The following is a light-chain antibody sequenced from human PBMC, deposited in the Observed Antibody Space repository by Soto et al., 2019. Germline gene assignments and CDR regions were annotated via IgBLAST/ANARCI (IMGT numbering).Light chain of an antibody. Sequence: IPFTQSPSSLSASVGDRVSITRRDSQDIKTHLAWYQQKRGKAPKLLISGTFTLQSGVPSRFNGSGAGTDFTLTISRLQPEDFATYYCQHLNNYPPFTFGPGTKVDIK. CDR1: QDIKTH. CDR3: QHLNNYPPFT. J-gene: IGKJ3*01. V-gene: IGKV1-9*01. CDR2: GTF.